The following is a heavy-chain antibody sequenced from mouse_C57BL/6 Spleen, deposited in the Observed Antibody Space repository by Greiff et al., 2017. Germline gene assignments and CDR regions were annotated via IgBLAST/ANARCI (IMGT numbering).Heavy chain of an antibody. CDR2: IDPETGGT. Sequence: QVQLQQSGAELVRPGASVTLSCKASGYTFTDYEMNWVKQTPVHGLEWIGAIDPETGGTAYNQKFKGKAILTADKSSSTAYMELRSLTSEDSAVYYCRRRLWGDYFGDWGQGTTLTFSS. CDR1: GYTFTDYE. D-gene: IGHD1-1*02. CDR3: RRRLWGDYFGD. J-gene: IGHJ2*01. V-gene: IGHV1-15*01.